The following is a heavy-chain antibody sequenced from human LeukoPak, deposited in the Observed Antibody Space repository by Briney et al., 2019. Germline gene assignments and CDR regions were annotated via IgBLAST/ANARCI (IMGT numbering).Heavy chain of an antibody. CDR1: GGSISSSSYY. D-gene: IGHD3-22*01. CDR3: ARHRDYYDSSDYYYYYMDV. CDR2: IYYSGST. V-gene: IGHV4-39*01. Sequence: KPSETLSLTCTVSGGSISSSSYYWGWIRQPPGKGLECIGSIYYSGSTYYNPSLKSRVTISVDTSKNQFSLKLSSVTAADTAVYYCARHRDYYDSSDYYYYYMDVWGKGTTVTVSS. J-gene: IGHJ6*03.